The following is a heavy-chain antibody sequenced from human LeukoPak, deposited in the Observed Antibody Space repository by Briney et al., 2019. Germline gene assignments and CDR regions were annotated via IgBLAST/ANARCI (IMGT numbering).Heavy chain of an antibody. J-gene: IGHJ4*02. D-gene: IGHD4-23*01. Sequence: PGGSLRLSCAASGFTFSSNWMCWVRQDPWKGLEWVANINQDGSVKNYVDSVKGRFTISRDNAKNSLYLQMNSLRAEDTAVYYCVVTTRSYPFDYWGQGTLVTVSS. CDR3: VVTTRSYPFDY. CDR1: GFTFSSNW. CDR2: INQDGSVK. V-gene: IGHV3-7*01.